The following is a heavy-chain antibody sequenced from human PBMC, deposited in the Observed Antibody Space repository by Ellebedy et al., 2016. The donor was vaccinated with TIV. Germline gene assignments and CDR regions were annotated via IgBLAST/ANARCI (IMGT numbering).Heavy chain of an antibody. J-gene: IGHJ4*02. D-gene: IGHD3-10*01. CDR1: GFTFNNYA. V-gene: IGHV3-69-1*01. Sequence: GESLKISCAASGFTFNNYAMSWVRQAPGKGPEWVSVLHRGGTAYYADSVKGRFTISRDNAKNSLSLQMDSLRAEDTAVYYCATDRGEGGLPSFFDSWGQGTLVTVST. CDR2: LHRGGTA. CDR3: ATDRGEGGLPSFFDS.